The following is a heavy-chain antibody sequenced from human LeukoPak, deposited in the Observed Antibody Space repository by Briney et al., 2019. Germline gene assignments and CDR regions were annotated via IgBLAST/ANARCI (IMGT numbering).Heavy chain of an antibody. V-gene: IGHV1-46*01. CDR2: INPSGGST. CDR1: GYTFTSYY. D-gene: IGHD2-2*01. J-gene: IGHJ3*02. CDR3: ARIVPAAMELAGAFDI. Sequence: ASVKVSCKASGYTFTSYYMHWVRQAPGQGLEWMGIINPSGGSTSYAQKFQGRVTMTRDTSTSTVYMELSSLRSEDTAVYYCARIVPAAMELAGAFDIWGQGTMVTVSS.